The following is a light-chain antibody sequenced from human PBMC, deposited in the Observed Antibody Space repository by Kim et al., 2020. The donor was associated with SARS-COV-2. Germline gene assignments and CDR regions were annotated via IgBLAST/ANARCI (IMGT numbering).Light chain of an antibody. CDR1: QDIMND. CDR3: LQYYTLPLT. CDR2: GAS. Sequence: DIQMTQSPSSLSASVGDRVTITCRASQDIMNDLGWYQQNPGRAPKRLIYGASSLKSGVPSRFSGSGSGTEFTLTISSVQPEDFATYFCLQYYTLPLTFGEVTRLEIK. V-gene: IGKV1-17*01. J-gene: IGKJ5*01.